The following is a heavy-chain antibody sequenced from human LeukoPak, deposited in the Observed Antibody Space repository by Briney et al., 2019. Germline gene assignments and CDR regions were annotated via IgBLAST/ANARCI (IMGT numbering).Heavy chain of an antibody. Sequence: GGSLRLSCAASGFTFSNAWMSWVRQAPGKGLEWVGRIKSKTDGGTTDYAAPVKGRFTISRDDSKNTLYLQINSLKTEDTAVYYCTTGVVRGVIIHWGQGTLVTVSS. V-gene: IGHV3-15*01. CDR3: TTGVVRGVIIH. J-gene: IGHJ4*02. CDR1: GFTFSNAW. D-gene: IGHD3-10*01. CDR2: IKSKTDGGTT.